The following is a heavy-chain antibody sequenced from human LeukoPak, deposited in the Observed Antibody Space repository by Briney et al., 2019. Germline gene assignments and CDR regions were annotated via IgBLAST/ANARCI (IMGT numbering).Heavy chain of an antibody. CDR1: XXXXTSXD. CDR2: MNPNSGNT. CDR3: ARRHGRCSDGSCYYPDY. V-gene: IGHV1-8*01. J-gene: IGHJ4*02. D-gene: IGHD2-15*01. Sequence: GASVKVXCKXXXXXXTSXDINWVRQATGQGLEWMGWMNPNSGNTGYAQKFQGRVTMTRNSSITTAYMELSSLRSEDTAVYYCARRHGRCSDGSCYYPDYWGQGTLVTVSS.